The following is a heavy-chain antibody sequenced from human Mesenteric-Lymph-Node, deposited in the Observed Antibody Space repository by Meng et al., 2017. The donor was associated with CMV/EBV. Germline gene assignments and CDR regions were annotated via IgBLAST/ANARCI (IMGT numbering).Heavy chain of an antibody. Sequence: GGSLRLSCEGSGYSFTNYWIVWVRQMPGKGLEWMGIIYPGDSDTRYSPSFQGRVTISADKSISTAYLQWSSLKASDTAMYYCARRLPYGGDYFDYWGQGTLVTVSS. D-gene: IGHD4-23*01. CDR1: GYSFTNYW. J-gene: IGHJ4*02. V-gene: IGHV5-51*01. CDR3: ARRLPYGGDYFDY. CDR2: IYPGDSDT.